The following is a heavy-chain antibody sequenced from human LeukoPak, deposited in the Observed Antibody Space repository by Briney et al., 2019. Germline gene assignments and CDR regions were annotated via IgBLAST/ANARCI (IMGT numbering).Heavy chain of an antibody. Sequence: PGGSLRLSCAASGFTFSSYWMTWVRQAPGKGLEWVAKIKQDGSEKYYVDSVKGRFTISRDNAKNSLYLQMNSLRAEDTAVYYCARDLRVDCSSTSCYPGVKFDPWGQGTLVTVSS. CDR1: GFTFSSYW. CDR3: ARDLRVDCSSTSCYPGVKFDP. D-gene: IGHD2-2*01. CDR2: IKQDGSEK. V-gene: IGHV3-7*01. J-gene: IGHJ5*02.